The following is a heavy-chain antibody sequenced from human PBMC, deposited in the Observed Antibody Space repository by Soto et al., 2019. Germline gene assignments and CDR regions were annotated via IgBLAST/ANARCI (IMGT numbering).Heavy chain of an antibody. V-gene: IGHV4-30-4*01. CDR2: IYYSGST. CDR3: ASSVYDSSGYYYPPYYFDY. J-gene: IGHJ4*02. CDR1: GGSISSGDYY. Sequence: QVQLQESGPGLVKPSQTLSLTCTVSGGSISSGDYYWSWIRQPPGKGLEWIGYIYYSGSTYYNPYLKSRVTISVETSKTQFSLKLNSVTAADTAVYYCASSVYDSSGYYYPPYYFDYWGQGTLVTVSS. D-gene: IGHD3-22*01.